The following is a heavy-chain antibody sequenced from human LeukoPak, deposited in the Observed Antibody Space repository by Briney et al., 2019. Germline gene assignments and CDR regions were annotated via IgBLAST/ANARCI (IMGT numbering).Heavy chain of an antibody. D-gene: IGHD3-3*01. CDR3: ARKGVDFWSGDAFDI. V-gene: IGHV3-48*01. CDR2: ISSSSSTI. Sequence: GGSLRLSCAASGFTFSSYSMNWVRQAPGKGLEWVSYISSSSSTIYYADSVKGRFTISRDNAKNSLYPQMNSLRAEDTAVYYCARKGVDFWSGDAFDIWGQGTMVTVSS. CDR1: GFTFSSYS. J-gene: IGHJ3*02.